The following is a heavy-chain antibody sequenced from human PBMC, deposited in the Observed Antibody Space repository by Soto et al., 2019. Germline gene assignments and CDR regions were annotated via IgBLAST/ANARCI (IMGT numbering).Heavy chain of an antibody. CDR2: INHSGST. Sequence: SETLSLTCAVYGGSFSGYYWSWIRQPPGKGLEWIGEINHSGSTNYNPSLKSRVTISVDTSKNQFSLKLSSVTAADTAVYYCARTGGYDSSADGMDVWGQGTTVTV. J-gene: IGHJ6*02. CDR3: ARTGGYDSSADGMDV. CDR1: GGSFSGYY. V-gene: IGHV4-34*01. D-gene: IGHD3-22*01.